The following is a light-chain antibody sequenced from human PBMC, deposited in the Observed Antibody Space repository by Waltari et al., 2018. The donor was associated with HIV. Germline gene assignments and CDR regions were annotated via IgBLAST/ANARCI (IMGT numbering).Light chain of an antibody. Sequence: QSVLTQPPSASGTPGQRVTISCSGSSSNIGGNTINWYQQLPGTAPKLLIFDNNQRPSGVTDRVSGSKSGSSASRAIGGLQSEDEADYFCAAWDDSLNGWVFGGGTKLTVL. CDR3: AAWDDSLNGWV. CDR1: SSNIGGNT. J-gene: IGLJ3*02. V-gene: IGLV1-44*01. CDR2: DNN.